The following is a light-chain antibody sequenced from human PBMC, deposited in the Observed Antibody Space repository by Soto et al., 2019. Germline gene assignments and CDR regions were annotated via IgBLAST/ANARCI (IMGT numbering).Light chain of an antibody. J-gene: IGKJ4*01. CDR3: QQRSNWPPVIT. CDR2: DAS. V-gene: IGKV3-11*01. CDR1: QSVTTF. Sequence: IVLTQSPATLSSSPGERATLSCRASQSVTTFLAWYQQKPGQAPRLLIYDASNRATGIPARFSGSGSGTDFTLTISSLEPEDFAVYYCQQRSNWPPVITFGGGTKVEIK.